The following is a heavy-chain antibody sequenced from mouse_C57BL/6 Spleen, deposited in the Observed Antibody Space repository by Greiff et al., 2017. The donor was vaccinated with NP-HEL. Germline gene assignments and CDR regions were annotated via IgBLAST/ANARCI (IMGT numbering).Heavy chain of an antibody. V-gene: IGHV3-6*01. CDR2: ISYDGSN. CDR1: GYSITSGYY. J-gene: IGHJ3*01. CDR3: AREGYYGSSY. D-gene: IGHD1-1*01. Sequence: EVKLQESGPGLVKPSQSLSLTCSVTGYSITSGYYWNWIRQFPGNKLEWMGYISYDGSNNYNPSLKNRISITRDTSKNQFFLKLNSVTTEDTATYYCAREGYYGSSYWGQGTLVTVSA.